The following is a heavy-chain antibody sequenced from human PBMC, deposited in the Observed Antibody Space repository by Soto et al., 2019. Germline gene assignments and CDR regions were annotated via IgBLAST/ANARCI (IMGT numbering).Heavy chain of an antibody. CDR1: GGSVNTYY. V-gene: IGHV4-59*02. J-gene: IGHJ4*02. CDR2: IYDSGKT. CDR3: ARAPRLYYFDY. Sequence: SETLSLTCTVYGGSVNTYYWRWLRQPPGKGLEWIGYIYDSGKTDYNPSLKSRVTISLDASKNQFSLKLSSVTAADTAIYYCARAPRLYYFDYWGQGTLVTVSS. D-gene: IGHD3-22*01.